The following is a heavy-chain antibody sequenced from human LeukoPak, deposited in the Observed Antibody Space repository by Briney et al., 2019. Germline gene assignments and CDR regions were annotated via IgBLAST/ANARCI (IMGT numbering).Heavy chain of an antibody. D-gene: IGHD2-15*01. Sequence: GGSLRLSCAASGFTFSSYAMSWVRQAPGKGLERVSAISGSGGSTYYADSVKGRFTISRDNSKNTLYLQMNSLRAEDTAVYYCAKDGGNIVVVVAADGINWFGPWGQGTLVTVSS. CDR2: ISGSGGST. J-gene: IGHJ5*02. CDR1: GFTFSSYA. V-gene: IGHV3-23*01. CDR3: AKDGGNIVVVVAADGINWFGP.